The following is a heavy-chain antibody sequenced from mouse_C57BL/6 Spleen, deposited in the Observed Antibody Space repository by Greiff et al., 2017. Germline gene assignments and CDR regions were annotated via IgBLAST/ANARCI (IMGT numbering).Heavy chain of an antibody. V-gene: IGHV1-39*01. J-gene: IGHJ2*01. CDR1: GYSFTDYY. D-gene: IGHD1-3*01. CDR2: INPNDGTT. Sequence: EVQLQQSGPELVQPGASVKISCKASGYSFTDYYMNWVKQSPGKSLEWIGVINPNDGTTSYNQKFKGKATLTVDQSSSTAYMQLSRLTSEDSADYYGARERERKDFDYWGQGTTLTVSS. CDR3: ARERERKDFDY.